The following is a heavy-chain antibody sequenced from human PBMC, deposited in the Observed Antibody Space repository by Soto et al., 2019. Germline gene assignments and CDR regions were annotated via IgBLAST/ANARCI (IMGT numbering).Heavy chain of an antibody. J-gene: IGHJ4*02. D-gene: IGHD2-2*01. V-gene: IGHV3-30*18. CDR3: AKDRGGDCPDNSCYFGADY. Sequence: PGGSLRLSCAASGFNFSSYNINWVRQAPGKGLECVAVISDTGSSHYYAASVEGRFTISRENSKNTLSLHMDRLRVEDTAVYYCAKDRGGDCPDNSCYFGADYWGQGTPVTVSS. CDR1: GFNFSSYN. CDR2: ISDTGSSH.